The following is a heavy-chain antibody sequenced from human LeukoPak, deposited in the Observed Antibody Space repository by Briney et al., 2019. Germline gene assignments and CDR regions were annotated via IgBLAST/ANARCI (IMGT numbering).Heavy chain of an antibody. D-gene: IGHD1-1*01. CDR2: IYTSGST. CDR3: ARLERHRYYFDY. J-gene: IGHJ4*02. CDR1: GGSISSYY. V-gene: IGHV4-4*07. Sequence: SETLSLTCTVSGGSISSYYWSWIRQPAGKGLQWIGRIYTSGSTNYNPSLKSRVTMSVDTSKNQFSLKLSSVTASDTAVYYCARLERHRYYFDYWGQGTLVTVSS.